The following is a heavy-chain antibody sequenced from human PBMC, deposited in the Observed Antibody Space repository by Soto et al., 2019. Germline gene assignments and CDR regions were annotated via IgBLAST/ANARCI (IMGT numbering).Heavy chain of an antibody. D-gene: IGHD3-3*01. Sequence: PGGSLRLSCAASGFTFSSYAMHWVRQAPGKGLEWVAVISYDGSNKYYADSVKGRFTISRDNSKNTLYLQMNSLRAEDTAVYYCARAGESDDFWSGYSYYYYYYGMDVWGQVNTVTVSS. CDR2: ISYDGSNK. CDR3: ARAGESDDFWSGYSYYYYYYGMDV. CDR1: GFTFSSYA. V-gene: IGHV3-30-3*01. J-gene: IGHJ6*02.